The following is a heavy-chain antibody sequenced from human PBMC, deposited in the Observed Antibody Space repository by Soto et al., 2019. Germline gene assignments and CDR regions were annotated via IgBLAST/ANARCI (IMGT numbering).Heavy chain of an antibody. CDR3: ARHRRTGNHYHDHYGLDV. D-gene: IGHD7-27*01. CDR2: IYPGDSDT. J-gene: IGHJ6*02. Sequence: GESLKISCKGSGYSFASYWIGWVRQMPGEGLEWMGIIYPGDSDTRYSPSFQGQVTISADKSISTAYVQWSSLKASDTAMYYCARHRRTGNHYHDHYGLDVWGQGTTVTVSS. CDR1: GYSFASYW. V-gene: IGHV5-51*01.